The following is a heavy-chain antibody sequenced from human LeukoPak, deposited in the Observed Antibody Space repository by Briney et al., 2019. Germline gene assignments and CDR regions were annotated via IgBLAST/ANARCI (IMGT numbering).Heavy chain of an antibody. Sequence: GGSLRLSCAASGFMFSNNWMSWVRLAPGKGLEWVANIKEDGTETYYVDSVKGRFTISRDNSKNIVSLQMNNPRAEDTAVYYCARGRGLGVVSPYFDYWGQGTLVTVSS. CDR3: ARGRGLGVVSPYFDY. CDR2: IKEDGTET. D-gene: IGHD3-3*01. V-gene: IGHV3-7*03. J-gene: IGHJ4*02. CDR1: GFMFSNNW.